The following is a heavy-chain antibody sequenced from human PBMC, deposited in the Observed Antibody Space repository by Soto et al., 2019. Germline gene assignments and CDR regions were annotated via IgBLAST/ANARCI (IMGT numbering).Heavy chain of an antibody. CDR2: VSGYNGNT. J-gene: IGHJ4*02. CDR1: GYTFTNYG. Sequence: QVKVVQSGVEVKMPGASVKLACKASGYTFTNYGLTWVRQVPGQGLEWLGWVSGYNGNTNYAQKSEDRVSMTTDTSTSPAFMDLRSQSPADTDIYFCARERQWERLNYWGQGTLLTVSP. D-gene: IGHD1-26*01. CDR3: ARERQWERLNY. V-gene: IGHV1-18*01.